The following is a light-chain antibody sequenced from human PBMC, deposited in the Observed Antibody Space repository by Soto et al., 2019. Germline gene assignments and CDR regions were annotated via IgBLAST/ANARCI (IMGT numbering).Light chain of an antibody. CDR2: DAS. J-gene: IGKJ5*01. Sequence: IVLPQSPATMSLSPGERATLSCWASERVSSSYVAWYQMKAGLAPRLLIHDASTRASGIPDRFRGSKSGTDFTLTIRGLEAEDAALYYCQQYGSSPITFGQGTRLAI. CDR3: QQYGSSPIT. V-gene: IGKV3D-20*01. CDR1: ERVSSSY.